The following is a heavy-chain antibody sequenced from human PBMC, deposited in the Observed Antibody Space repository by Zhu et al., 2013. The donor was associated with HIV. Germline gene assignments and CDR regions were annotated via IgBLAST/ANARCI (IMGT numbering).Heavy chain of an antibody. CDR1: GGTFSNYA. CDR2: ISGDNGNT. Sequence: QVQLVQSGAEVKKPGSSVKVSCKLSGGTFSNYAISWVRQAPGQGLEWMGWISGDNGNTNYAQKLQGRVTMTTDTSTSTAYMELRSLRSDDTAVYYCARESLNVAVAGTADYWGQGTLVTVSS. V-gene: IGHV1-18*01. J-gene: IGHJ4*02. CDR3: ARESLNVAVAGTADY. D-gene: IGHD6-19*01.